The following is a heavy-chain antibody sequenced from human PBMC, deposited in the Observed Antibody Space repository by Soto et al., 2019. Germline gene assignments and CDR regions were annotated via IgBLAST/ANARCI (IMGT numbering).Heavy chain of an antibody. D-gene: IGHD3-22*01. CDR1: GYTFTSYD. J-gene: IGHJ6*02. CDR3: ASDTYYYDSSGSLLYYYYGMDV. CDR2: MNPNSGNT. V-gene: IGHV1-8*01. Sequence: ASVKVSVKAAGYTFTSYDINWVRQATGQGLEWIGWMNPNSGNTGYAQKFQGRVTMTRNTSISTAYMELSSLRSEDTAVYYCASDTYYYDSSGSLLYYYYGMDVWGQGNTVTVSS.